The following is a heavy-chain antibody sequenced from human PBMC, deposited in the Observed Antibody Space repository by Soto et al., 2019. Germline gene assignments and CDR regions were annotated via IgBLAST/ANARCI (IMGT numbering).Heavy chain of an antibody. CDR1: GFTYG. J-gene: IGHJ4*02. CDR3: ALEGGGGIRRGYFDY. Sequence: QVQLVESGGGVVQPGRSLRLSCAASGFTYGMHWVRQAPGKGLEWVAVTWYDGSNKYYADSVKGRFTIARDNSKITLYLQMNSPRAEERAGYYCALEGGGGIRRGYFDYRGQGTLVSVSS. V-gene: IGHV3-33*01. D-gene: IGHD3-3*01. CDR2: TWYDGSNK.